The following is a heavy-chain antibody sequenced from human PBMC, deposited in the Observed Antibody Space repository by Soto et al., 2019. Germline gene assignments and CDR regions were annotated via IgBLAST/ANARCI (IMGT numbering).Heavy chain of an antibody. D-gene: IGHD5-12*01. CDR1: GFTFRSYN. Sequence: GGSLRLSCAASGFTFRSYNMNWVCLAPGKGLDWVSYISSSSSTIYYADSVKGRFTISRDNAKNSLYLQMNSLRDDDTAMYYCARGGTIAVTTIGDYWGQGTLVTVSS. V-gene: IGHV3-48*02. J-gene: IGHJ4*01. CDR3: ARGGTIAVTTIGDY. CDR2: ISSSSSTI.